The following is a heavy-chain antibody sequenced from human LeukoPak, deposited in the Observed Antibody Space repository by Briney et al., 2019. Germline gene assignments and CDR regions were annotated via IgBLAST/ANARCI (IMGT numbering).Heavy chain of an antibody. CDR2: INHSGST. J-gene: IGHJ4*02. D-gene: IGHD2-2*01. CDR1: GGSFSGYY. Sequence: PSETLSLTCAAYGGSFSGYYWSWIRQPPGRGLEWIGEINHSGSTNDNPSLKRRVTISLDTSKNQFSLKLSSVTPADTAVYYCARVPPLHRSSTSGPTVDYWGQGTLVTVSS. CDR3: ARVPPLHRSSTSGPTVDY. V-gene: IGHV4-34*01.